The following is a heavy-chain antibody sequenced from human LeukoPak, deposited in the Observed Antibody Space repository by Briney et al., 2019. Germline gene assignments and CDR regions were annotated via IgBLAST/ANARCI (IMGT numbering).Heavy chain of an antibody. CDR2: ISSSSSTI. CDR1: GFTFSSYS. CDR3: ARLDWLLSHYYGMDV. V-gene: IGHV3-48*01. Sequence: GGSLRLSCAASGFTFSSYSMNWVRQAPGKGLEWVSYISSSSSTIYYADSVKGRFTISRDNAKNSLYLQMNSLRAEDTAVYYCARLDWLLSHYYGMDVWGQGTTATVSS. J-gene: IGHJ6*02. D-gene: IGHD3-9*01.